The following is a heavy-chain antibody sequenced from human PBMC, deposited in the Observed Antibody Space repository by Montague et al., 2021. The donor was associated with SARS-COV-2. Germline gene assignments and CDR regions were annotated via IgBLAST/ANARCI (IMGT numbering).Heavy chain of an antibody. CDR3: ASLTLGYCSSTSCYSDWFDP. Sequence: SETLSLTCAVYGGSFSGYYWSWIRQPPGKGLEWIGEINHSGSTNYYPSLKSRVTISVDTSKNQFSLKLSSVTAADTAVYYCASLTLGYCSSTSCYSDWFDPWGQGTLVTVSS. J-gene: IGHJ5*01. CDR2: INHSGST. V-gene: IGHV4-34*01. CDR1: GGSFSGYY. D-gene: IGHD2-2*02.